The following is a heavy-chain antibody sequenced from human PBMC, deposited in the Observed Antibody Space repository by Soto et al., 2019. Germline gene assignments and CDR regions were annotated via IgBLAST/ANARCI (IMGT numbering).Heavy chain of an antibody. CDR3: AKDVEKVEMATSDYFDY. J-gene: IGHJ4*02. D-gene: IGHD5-12*01. CDR1: GFTFSSYG. V-gene: IGHV3-30*18. Sequence: PGGSLRLSCAASGFTFSSYGMHWVRQAPGKGLEWVAVISYDGSNKYYADSVKGRFTISRDNSKNTLYLQMNSLRAEDTAVYYCAKDVEKVEMATSDYFDYWGQGTLVTVSS. CDR2: ISYDGSNK.